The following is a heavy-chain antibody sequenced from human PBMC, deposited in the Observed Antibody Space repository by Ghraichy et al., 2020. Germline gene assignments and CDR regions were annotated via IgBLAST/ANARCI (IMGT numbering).Heavy chain of an antibody. CDR1: GFTFSDHY. Sequence: GGSLRLSCAASGFTFSDHYMDWVRQAPGKGLEWVGRTRNKANSYTTEYAASVKGRFTISRDDSKNSLYLQMNSLKTEDTAVYYCAREVYDSRLFDYWGQGTLVTVSS. CDR3: AREVYDSRLFDY. D-gene: IGHD3-22*01. CDR2: TRNKANSYTT. J-gene: IGHJ4*02. V-gene: IGHV3-72*01.